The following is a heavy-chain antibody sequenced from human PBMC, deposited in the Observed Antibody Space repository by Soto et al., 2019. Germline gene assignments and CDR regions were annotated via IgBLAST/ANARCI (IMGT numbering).Heavy chain of an antibody. CDR3: AGVHKVGFNLGYFQH. CDR1: GGSISSGDYY. V-gene: IGHV4-30-4*01. D-gene: IGHD5-12*01. J-gene: IGHJ1*01. Sequence: QVQLQESGPGLVKPSQTLSLTCTVSGGSISSGDYYWSWIRQPPGKGLVWIGYIYYSGSTYYNLSLKSRVTISVDTSKNQYSLKLSSVTAADTAVYYCAGVHKVGFNLGYFQHWGQGTLVTVSS. CDR2: IYYSGST.